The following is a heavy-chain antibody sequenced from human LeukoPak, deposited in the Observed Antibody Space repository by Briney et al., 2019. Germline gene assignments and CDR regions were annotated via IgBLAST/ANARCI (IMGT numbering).Heavy chain of an antibody. CDR3: ARNRVYTFDI. D-gene: IGHD1-14*01. V-gene: IGHV3-30*14. CDR1: GFTFSSYA. CDR2: ISYDGSNK. J-gene: IGHJ3*02. Sequence: PGRSLRLSCAASGFTFSSYAMHWVRQAPGKGLEWVAVISYDGSNKYYADSVKGRFTISRDNSKNTLYLQMNSLRAEDTAVYYCARNRVYTFDIWGQGTMVTVSS.